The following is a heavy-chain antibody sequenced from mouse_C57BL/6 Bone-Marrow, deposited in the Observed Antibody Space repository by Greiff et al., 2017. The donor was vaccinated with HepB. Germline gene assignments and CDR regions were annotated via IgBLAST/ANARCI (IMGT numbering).Heavy chain of an antibody. Sequence: VQLQQSGPGLVQPSQSLSITCTVSGFSLTSYGVHWVRQSPGKGLEWLGVIWSGGSTDYNAAFISRLSISKDNSKSQVFFKMNSLQADDTAIYYCARKCYSNYVWFAYWGQGTLVTVSA. CDR1: GFSLTSYG. J-gene: IGHJ3*01. V-gene: IGHV2-2*01. CDR2: IWSGGST. D-gene: IGHD2-5*01. CDR3: ARKCYSNYVWFAY.